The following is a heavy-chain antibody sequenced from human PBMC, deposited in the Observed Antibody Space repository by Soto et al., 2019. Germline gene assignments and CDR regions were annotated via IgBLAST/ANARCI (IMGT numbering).Heavy chain of an antibody. J-gene: IGHJ5*02. Sequence: HGESLKISCKGSGYSFTSYWISWVRQMPGKGLEWMGRIDPSDSYTNYSPSFQGHVTISADKSISTAYLQWSSLKASDTAMYYCARSPAAAPGEDWFDPWGQGTLVTVSS. CDR2: IDPSDSYT. CDR3: ARSPAAAPGEDWFDP. CDR1: GYSFTSYW. V-gene: IGHV5-10-1*01. D-gene: IGHD6-13*01.